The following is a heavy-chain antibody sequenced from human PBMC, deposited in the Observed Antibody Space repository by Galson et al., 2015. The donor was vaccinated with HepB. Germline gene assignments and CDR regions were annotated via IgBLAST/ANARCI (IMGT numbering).Heavy chain of an antibody. J-gene: IGHJ6*02. V-gene: IGHV3-30*02. CDR1: GFTFSSYG. CDR2: IRYDGSNK. CDR3: AKGPKYSSGEYYYYGMDV. Sequence: SLRLSCAASGFTFSSYGMHWVRQAPGKGLEWVAFIRYDGSNKYYADSVKGRFTISRDNSKNTLYLQMNSLRAEDTAVYYCAKGPKYSSGEYYYYGMDVWGQGTTVTVSS. D-gene: IGHD6-19*01.